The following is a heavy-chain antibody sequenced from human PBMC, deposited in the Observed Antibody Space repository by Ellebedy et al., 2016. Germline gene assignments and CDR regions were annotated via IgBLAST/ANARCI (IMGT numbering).Heavy chain of an antibody. Sequence: SVKVSXKASGGTFSSYAISWVRQAPGQGLEWMGGIIPIFGTANYAQKFQGRVTITADESTSTAYMELSSLRSEDTAVYYCARGRGVATTTKPYYYYGMDVWGQGTTVTVSS. CDR2: IIPIFGTA. D-gene: IGHD5-24*01. CDR3: ARGRGVATTTKPYYYYGMDV. CDR1: GGTFSSYA. V-gene: IGHV1-69*13. J-gene: IGHJ6*02.